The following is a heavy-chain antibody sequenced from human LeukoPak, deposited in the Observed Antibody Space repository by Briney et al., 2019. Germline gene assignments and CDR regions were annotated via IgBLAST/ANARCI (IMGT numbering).Heavy chain of an antibody. CDR1: GYTFTSYY. J-gene: IGHJ3*02. Sequence: GASVKVSCKASGYTFTSYYMHWVRQAPGQGLEWMGIINPSGGSTSYAQKLQGRVTMTRDTSTSTVYMELSSLRSEDTAVYYCGGSSGWYEAFDIWGQGTMVTVSS. D-gene: IGHD6-19*01. CDR3: GGSSGWYEAFDI. V-gene: IGHV1-46*01. CDR2: INPSGGST.